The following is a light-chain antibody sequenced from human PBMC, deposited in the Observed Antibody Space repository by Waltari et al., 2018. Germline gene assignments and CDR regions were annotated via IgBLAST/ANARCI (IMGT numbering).Light chain of an antibody. CDR3: ASYSLSATPVV. J-gene: IGLJ2*01. CDR2: EVT. Sequence: QSVLTQPASVSGSLGQAITIPCTGTASDVGGYEYVSWYQQHPGKAPTLLIYEVTHRPSGVSSRFSASKSATTASLIISGLQSEDEAEYFCASYSLSATPVVFGGGTKVTVL. CDR1: ASDVGGYEY. V-gene: IGLV2-14*01.